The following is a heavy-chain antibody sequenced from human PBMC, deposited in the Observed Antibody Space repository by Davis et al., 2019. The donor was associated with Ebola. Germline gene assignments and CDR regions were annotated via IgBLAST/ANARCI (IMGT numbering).Heavy chain of an antibody. D-gene: IGHD6-13*01. V-gene: IGHV1-3*04. Sequence: ASVKVSCKASGYTFTSYAMHWVRQAPGQRLEWMGWINTGNGNTKYSQKFQGRDTITRDTSASIAYMELSSLRSEDTAVYYCARDGGRGSAAAGTCLDYWGQGTLVTVSS. J-gene: IGHJ4*02. CDR1: GYTFTSYA. CDR3: ARDGGRGSAAAGTCLDY. CDR2: INTGNGNT.